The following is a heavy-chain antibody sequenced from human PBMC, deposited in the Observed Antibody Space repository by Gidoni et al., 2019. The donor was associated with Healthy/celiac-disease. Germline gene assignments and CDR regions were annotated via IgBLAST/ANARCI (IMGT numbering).Heavy chain of an antibody. D-gene: IGHD3-22*01. CDR2: IYYSGST. Sequence: QVQLQESGPGLVKPSETLSLTCTVSGVSISSYYWSCIRQPPGKGLEWIGYIYYSGSTTYNPSLKSRVTISVDTSKNQFSRKLSSVTAADTAVYYCARAWSMSEYYFDYWGQGTLVTVSS. J-gene: IGHJ4*02. V-gene: IGHV4-59*01. CDR1: GVSISSYY. CDR3: ARAWSMSEYYFDY.